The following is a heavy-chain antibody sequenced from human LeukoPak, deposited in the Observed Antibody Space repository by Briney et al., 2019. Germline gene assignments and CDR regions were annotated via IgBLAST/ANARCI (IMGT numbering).Heavy chain of an antibody. CDR1: GFTFSSYA. V-gene: IGHV3-30*18. CDR3: AKEGYSHTSNYFDN. Sequence: GGSLRLSCAASGFTFSSYAMHWVRQAPGKGLEWVAVTSYDGGHKYYADSVKGRFTISRDNSKNSLSLQMDSLTTEDTALYYCAKEGYSHTSNYFDNWGQGILVTVSS. D-gene: IGHD2-15*01. J-gene: IGHJ4*02. CDR2: TSYDGGHK.